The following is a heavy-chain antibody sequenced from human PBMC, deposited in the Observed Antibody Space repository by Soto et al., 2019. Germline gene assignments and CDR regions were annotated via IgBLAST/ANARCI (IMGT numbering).Heavy chain of an antibody. CDR3: ARDWIVGQLVSWFDP. CDR2: INPNSGGT. J-gene: IGHJ5*02. CDR1: GYTFTGYY. V-gene: IGHV1-2*02. Sequence: ASVKVSCKASGYTFTGYYMHWVRQAPGQGLEWTGWINPNSGGTNYAQKFQGRVTMTRDTSISTAYMELSRLRSDDTAVYYCARDWIVGQLVSWFDPWGQGTLVTVSS. D-gene: IGHD6-6*01.